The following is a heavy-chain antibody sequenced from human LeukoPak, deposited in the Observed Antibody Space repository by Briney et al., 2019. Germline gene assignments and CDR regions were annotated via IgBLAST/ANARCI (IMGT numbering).Heavy chain of an antibody. J-gene: IGHJ6*02. CDR1: GFTFDDYA. V-gene: IGHV3-9*01. CDR2: ISWNSGSI. D-gene: IGHD1-26*01. Sequence: GGSLRLSCAASGFTFDDYAMHWVRHAPGKGLEWVSGISWNSGSIGYADSVKGRFTISRDNAKNSLYLQMNSLRAEDTALYYCAKDIGGSYRGMDVWGQGTTVTVSS. CDR3: AKDIGGSYRGMDV.